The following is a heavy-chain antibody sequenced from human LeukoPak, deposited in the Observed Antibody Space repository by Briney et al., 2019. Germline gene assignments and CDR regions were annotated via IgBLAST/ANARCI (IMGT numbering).Heavy chain of an antibody. CDR1: GFSFSNYV. Sequence: GGSLRLSCAASGFSFSNYVMHWVRQAPGKGLEYVSAIMPNGETRGYANSMKGRFTISRDNSKNTLYLQMGSLRAEDMAIYYCARDRDGGFAFDIWGQGTLATVSS. J-gene: IGHJ3*02. V-gene: IGHV3-64*01. CDR2: IMPNGETR. D-gene: IGHD2-15*01. CDR3: ARDRDGGFAFDI.